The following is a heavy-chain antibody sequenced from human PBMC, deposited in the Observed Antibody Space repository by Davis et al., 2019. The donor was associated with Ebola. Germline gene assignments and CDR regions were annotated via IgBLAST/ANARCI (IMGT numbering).Heavy chain of an antibody. CDR3: ARMTSN. V-gene: IGHV4-61*01. D-gene: IGHD2-21*02. J-gene: IGHJ4*02. Sequence: PSETLSLTCTVSGGSASSDNAHWRWILQPPGKGPQWIGNIHDRGRTTYNPSLKSRVTISMDRSNKQLSLKLTSVTAADTAVYYCARMTSNWGQGTLVTVSS. CDR1: GGSASSDNAH. CDR2: IHDRGRT.